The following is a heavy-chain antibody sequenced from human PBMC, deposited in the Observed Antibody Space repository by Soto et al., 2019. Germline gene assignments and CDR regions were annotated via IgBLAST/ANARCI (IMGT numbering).Heavy chain of an antibody. CDR1: GFTFSSYG. CDR2: ISYDGSNK. J-gene: IGHJ6*03. Sequence: GGSLRLSCAASGFTFSSYGMHWVRQAPGKGLEWVAVISYDGSNKYYADSVKGRFTISRDNSKNTLYLQMNSLRAEDTAVYYCAKMAGSYSPHYYYYYYMDVWGKGTTVTVSS. CDR3: AKMAGSYSPHYYYYYYMDV. V-gene: IGHV3-30*18. D-gene: IGHD3-10*01.